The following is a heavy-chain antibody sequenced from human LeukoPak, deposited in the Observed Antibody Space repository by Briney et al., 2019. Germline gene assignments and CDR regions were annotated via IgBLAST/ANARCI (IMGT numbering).Heavy chain of an antibody. J-gene: IGHJ4*02. CDR2: ISSSSSYI. CDR1: GFTFSSYS. Sequence: GGSLTLSCAASGFTFSSYSMNWVRQAPGKGLEWVSSISSSSSYIYYADSVKGRFTISRDNAKNSLYLQMNSLRAEDTAVYYCARDLGIAAAGTSSDWGQGTLVTVSS. D-gene: IGHD6-13*01. V-gene: IGHV3-21*01. CDR3: ARDLGIAAAGTSSD.